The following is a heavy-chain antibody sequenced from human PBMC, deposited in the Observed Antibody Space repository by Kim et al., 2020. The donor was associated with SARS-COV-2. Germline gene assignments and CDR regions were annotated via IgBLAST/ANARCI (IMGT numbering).Heavy chain of an antibody. CDR3: TQLLYWRKMDV. CDR2: IRSKAYGGTT. CDR1: GFTFGDYA. Sequence: GGSLRLSCTASGFTFGDYAMSWFRQAPGKGLEWVGFIRSKAYGGTTEYAASVKGRFTISRDDSKSIAYLQMNSLKTEDTAVYYCTQLLYWRKMDVWGKGTTVTVSS. V-gene: IGHV3-49*03. J-gene: IGHJ6*04. D-gene: IGHD2-8*02.